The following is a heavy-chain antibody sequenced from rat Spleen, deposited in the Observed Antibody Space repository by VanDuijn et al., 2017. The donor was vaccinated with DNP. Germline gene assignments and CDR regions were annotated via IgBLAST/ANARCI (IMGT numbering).Heavy chain of an antibody. CDR2: IWTGGST. J-gene: IGHJ2*01. CDR1: GFSLAVNG. CDR3: ARWGDY. V-gene: IGHV2-72*01. Sequence: QVQLKESGPALMQPSETLSLTCTVPGFSLAVNGVGWVRQPQGKGLVWMGTIWTGGSTNYNSALKSRLSISRYTSKSQVFLKMNSLQTEDTAMYFCARWGDYWGQGVMVTVSS.